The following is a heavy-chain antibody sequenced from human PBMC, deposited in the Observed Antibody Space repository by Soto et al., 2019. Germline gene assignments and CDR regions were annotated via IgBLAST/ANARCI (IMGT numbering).Heavy chain of an antibody. Sequence: ASVKVSCKASGYTFTSYGISWVRQAPGQGLEWMGWISAYNGNTNYAQKLQGRVTMTTDTSTSTAYMELRSLRSDDTAVYYCARDRRNRNWNHAFDIWGQGTMVTVSS. CDR3: ARDRRNRNWNHAFDI. J-gene: IGHJ3*02. CDR2: ISAYNGNT. CDR1: GYTFTSYG. V-gene: IGHV1-18*01. D-gene: IGHD1-1*01.